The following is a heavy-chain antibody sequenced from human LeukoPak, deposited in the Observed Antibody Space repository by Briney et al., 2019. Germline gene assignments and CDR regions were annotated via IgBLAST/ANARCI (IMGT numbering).Heavy chain of an antibody. D-gene: IGHD6-13*01. CDR1: GGSISSSNW. CDR3: ANFGSAAASDY. J-gene: IGHJ4*02. CDR2: IYHSGST. Sequence: SGTLSITCSVSGGSISSSNWWSWVRQPPGKGLEWIGEIYHSGSTNYNPSLKSRVTISVAKSKNQFSLKLSSVTAADTAVYYCANFGSAAASDYWGQGTLVTVSS. V-gene: IGHV4-4*02.